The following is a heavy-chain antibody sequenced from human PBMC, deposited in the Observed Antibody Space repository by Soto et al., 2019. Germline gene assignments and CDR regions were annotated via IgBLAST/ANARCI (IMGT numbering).Heavy chain of an antibody. CDR3: ARDSRVYYGSGSSVDG. J-gene: IGHJ4*02. CDR2: ISSSGNTV. CDR1: GFTFSDYY. Sequence: LRLSCAASGFTFSDYYMSWIRQAPGKGLEWVSYISSSGNTVYYADSVEGRFTISRDNAQNSVHLQMNSLRAEDTAVYYCARDSRVYYGSGSSVDGWGQGTLVTVSS. V-gene: IGHV3-11*01. D-gene: IGHD3-10*01.